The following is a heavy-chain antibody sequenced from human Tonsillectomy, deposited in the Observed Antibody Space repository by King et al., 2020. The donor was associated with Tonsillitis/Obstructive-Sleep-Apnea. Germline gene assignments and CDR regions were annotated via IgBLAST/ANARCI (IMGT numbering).Heavy chain of an antibody. J-gene: IGHJ6*03. V-gene: IGHV4-34*01. CDR2: INHSGST. CDR1: GGSFSGYY. CDR3: ATRTDYYYMDV. Sequence: VQLPQWGAGLLKPSETLSLTCAVYGGSFSGYYWSWIRQPPGKGLEWIGEINHSGSTNYNPSLKSRVTISVDTSKNQFSLKLSSVTAADTALYYCATRTDYYYMDVWGIGTTVTVSS.